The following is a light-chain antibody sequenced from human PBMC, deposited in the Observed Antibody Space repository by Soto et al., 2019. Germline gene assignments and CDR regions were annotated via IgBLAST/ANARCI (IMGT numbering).Light chain of an antibody. CDR1: QTVSSRL. CDR3: QQYGSSPPIT. CDR2: VAS. Sequence: EIVLTQSPGTLSLSPGERATLSCRASQTVSSRLLAWYQQKPGQAPRLLIYVASTRATGISDRFSGSGSGTDFTLTISRLEPEDFAVYYCQQYGSSPPITFGPGTKVDIK. J-gene: IGKJ3*01. V-gene: IGKV3-20*01.